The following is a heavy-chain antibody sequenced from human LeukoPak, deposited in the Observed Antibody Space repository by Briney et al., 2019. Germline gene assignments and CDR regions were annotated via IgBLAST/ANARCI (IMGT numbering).Heavy chain of an antibody. CDR2: IYYSGST. Sequence: KPSETLSLTCTVSRGSISGYYWSWIRQPPGKGLEWIGYIYYSGSTNYNPSLKSRVTISVDTSKNQFSLKLSSVTAADTVVYYCARRRRVGDYGVKFDYWGQGTLVTVSS. CDR1: RGSISGYY. J-gene: IGHJ4*02. CDR3: ARRRRVGDYGVKFDY. V-gene: IGHV4-59*01. D-gene: IGHD4-23*01.